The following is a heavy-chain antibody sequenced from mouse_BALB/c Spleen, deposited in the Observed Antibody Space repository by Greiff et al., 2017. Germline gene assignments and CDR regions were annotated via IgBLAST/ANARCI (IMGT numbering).Heavy chain of an antibody. J-gene: IGHJ3*01. V-gene: IGHV1-9*01. D-gene: IGHD1-2*01. CDR3: AKDYGYGWFAY. CDR2: ILPGSGST. CDR1: GYTFSSYW. Sequence: VKLVESGAELMKPGASVKISCKATGYTFSSYWIEWVKQRPGHGLEWIGEILPGSGSTNYNEKFKGKATFTADTSSNTAYMQLSSLTSEDSAVYYCAKDYGYGWFAYWGQGTLVTVSA.